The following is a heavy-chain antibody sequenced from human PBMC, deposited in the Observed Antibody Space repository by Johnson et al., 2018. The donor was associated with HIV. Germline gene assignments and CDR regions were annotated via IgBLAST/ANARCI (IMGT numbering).Heavy chain of an antibody. D-gene: IGHD6-13*01. CDR3: AKGGEVWYGAFDF. J-gene: IGHJ3*01. Sequence: EQLVESGGGLVQPGGSLRLSCAASGFTVSSNYMNWVRQAPGKGLAWVAALYSGGTTFYADAVKGRFTISRDNSKNTLYLQMNNLRAEDTAVYYCAKGGEVWYGAFDFWGQGTMAIVSS. V-gene: IGHV3-66*01. CDR2: LYSGGTT. CDR1: GFTVSSNY.